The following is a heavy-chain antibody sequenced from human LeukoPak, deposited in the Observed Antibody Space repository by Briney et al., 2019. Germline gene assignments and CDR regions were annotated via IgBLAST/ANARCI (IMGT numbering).Heavy chain of an antibody. Sequence: PGGSLRLSCAASGFTFSSYDMHWVRQATGKGLEWVSAIGTAGDTYYPGSVKGRFTISRENAKNSLYLQMNSLRAGETAVYYCARASVYYGSGRSYYMDVWGKGTTVTVSS. CDR2: IGTAGDT. D-gene: IGHD3-10*01. CDR3: ARASVYYGSGRSYYMDV. CDR1: GFTFSSYD. J-gene: IGHJ6*03. V-gene: IGHV3-13*01.